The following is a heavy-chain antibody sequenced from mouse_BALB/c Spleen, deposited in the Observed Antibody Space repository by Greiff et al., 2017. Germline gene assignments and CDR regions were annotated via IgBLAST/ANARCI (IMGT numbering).Heavy chain of an antibody. CDR1: GFTFSSFG. V-gene: IGHV5-17*02. Sequence: EVQGVESGGGLVQPGGSRKLSCAASGFTFSSFGMHWVRQAPEKGLEWVAYISSGSSTIYYADTVKGRFTISRDNPKNTLFLQMTSLRSEDTAMYYCARSWDYYAMDYWGQGTSVTVSS. CDR3: ARSWDYYAMDY. J-gene: IGHJ4*01. CDR2: ISSGSSTI. D-gene: IGHD4-1*01.